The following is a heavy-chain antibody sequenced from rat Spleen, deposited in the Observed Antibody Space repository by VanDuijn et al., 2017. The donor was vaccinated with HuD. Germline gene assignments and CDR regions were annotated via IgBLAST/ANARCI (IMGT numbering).Heavy chain of an antibody. CDR3: SSYFNTYAFAY. J-gene: IGHJ1*01. CDR2: ISYSGST. CDR1: GSSITSNY. Sequence: EVQLQESGPGLVKPSQSLSLTCSVTGSSITSNYWGWIRRFPGNKMEWIGHISYSGSTSYNPSLTSRISITRDTSKNQFFLQLHSVTTEDTAAYYCSSYFNTYAFAYWGPGTMVTVSS. V-gene: IGHV3-1*01. D-gene: IGHD2-6*01.